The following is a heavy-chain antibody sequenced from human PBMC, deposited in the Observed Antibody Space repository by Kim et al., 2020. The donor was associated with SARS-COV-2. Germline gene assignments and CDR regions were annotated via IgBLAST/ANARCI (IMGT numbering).Heavy chain of an antibody. V-gene: IGHV3-48*03. D-gene: IGHD6-13*01. Sequence: GGSLRLSCAASGFTFTSYEMNWVRQAPGKGLEWVSYISSSGSTIYYADSVKGRFTISRDNAKNSLSLQMNSLRAEDTAVYYCARSRLEGSSWYFYYWGQGTPVTVSS. CDR1: GFTFTSYE. CDR2: ISSSGSTI. CDR3: ARSRLEGSSWYFYY. J-gene: IGHJ4*02.